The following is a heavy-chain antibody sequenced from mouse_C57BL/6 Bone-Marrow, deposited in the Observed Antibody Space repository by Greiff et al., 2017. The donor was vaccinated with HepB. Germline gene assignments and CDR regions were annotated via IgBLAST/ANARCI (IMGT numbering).Heavy chain of an antibody. V-gene: IGHV5-9-1*02. CDR1: GFTFSSYA. D-gene: IGHD1-1*01. CDR3: TRRHYGSSYYAMDY. CDR2: ISSGGDYI. Sequence: EVKLQESGEGLVKPGGSLKLSCAASGFTFSSYAMSWVRQTPEKRLEWVAYISSGGDYIYYADTVKGRFTISRDNARNTLYLQMSSLKSEATAMYYCTRRHYGSSYYAMDYWGQGTSVTVSS. J-gene: IGHJ4*01.